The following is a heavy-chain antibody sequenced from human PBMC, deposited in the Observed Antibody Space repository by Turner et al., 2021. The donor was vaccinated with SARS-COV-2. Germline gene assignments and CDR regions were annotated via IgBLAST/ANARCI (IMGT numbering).Heavy chain of an antibody. J-gene: IGHJ3*02. CDR1: GYTFTSYS. CDR2: ISAYNGNT. D-gene: IGHD2-15*01. CDR3: AREGTYAVVIKEDAFDI. V-gene: IGHV1-18*04. Sequence: QVQLVQSGAEVKKPGAPVKVSCKASGYTFTSYSISWVRQAPGQGLEWMGWISAYNGNTNYAQKLQGRVTMTTDTSTSTAYMELRSLRSDDTAVYYCAREGTYAVVIKEDAFDIWGQGTMVTVSS.